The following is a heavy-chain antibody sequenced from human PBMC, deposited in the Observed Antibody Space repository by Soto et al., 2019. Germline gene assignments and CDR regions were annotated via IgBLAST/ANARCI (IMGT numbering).Heavy chain of an antibody. CDR3: ARARPPNWNSAGANWFDP. CDR1: GGSITSKNYF. J-gene: IGHJ5*02. D-gene: IGHD1-7*01. V-gene: IGHV4-39*07. Sequence: PSETLSLTCTVSGGSITSKNYFWGWIRQPPGKGLEWIGSIHYSGSTYYNSSLKSRVTISVDMSRNQFSLKLSSVTAADTAVYYCARARPPNWNSAGANWFDPWGQGTLVTVSS. CDR2: IHYSGST.